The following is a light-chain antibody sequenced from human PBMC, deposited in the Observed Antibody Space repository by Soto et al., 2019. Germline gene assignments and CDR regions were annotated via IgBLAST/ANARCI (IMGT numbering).Light chain of an antibody. CDR2: EVS. Sequence: QSALTQPTSASGSPGQSVIISCTGTSSDVGGYNYVSWYQQHPGKVPKLMIYEVSERPSGVPDRFSGSKSGNTASLTVSGLQAEDEADYYCSSYAGSNNPVVFGGGTKLTVL. J-gene: IGLJ2*01. V-gene: IGLV2-8*01. CDR3: SSYAGSNNPVV. CDR1: SSDVGGYNY.